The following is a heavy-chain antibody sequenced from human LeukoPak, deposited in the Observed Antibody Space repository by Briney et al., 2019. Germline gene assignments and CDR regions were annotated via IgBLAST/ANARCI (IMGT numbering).Heavy chain of an antibody. CDR3: AKDMYYDFWSGYPDY. J-gene: IGHJ4*02. CDR1: GFTFSSYG. D-gene: IGHD3-3*01. Sequence: GGSLRLSCAASGFTFSSYGMHWVRQAPGKGLEWVAFIRYDGSNKYCADSVKGRFTISRDNSKNTLYLQMNSLRAEDTAVYYCAKDMYYDFWSGYPDYWGQGTLVTVSS. V-gene: IGHV3-30*02. CDR2: IRYDGSNK.